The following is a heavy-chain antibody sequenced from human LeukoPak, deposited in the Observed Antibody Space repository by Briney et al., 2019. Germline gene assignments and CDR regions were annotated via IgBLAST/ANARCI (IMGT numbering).Heavy chain of an antibody. J-gene: IGHJ4*02. V-gene: IGHV1-18*01. Sequence: ASVRVSCKASGYTFTSYGISWVRQAPGQGLEWMGWISAYNGNTNYAQKLQGRVTMTTDTSTSTAYMELRSLRSDDTAVYYCARDFEATAAAAHTFDYWGQGTLVTVSS. CDR1: GYTFTSYG. CDR3: ARDFEATAAAAHTFDY. D-gene: IGHD6-13*01. CDR2: ISAYNGNT.